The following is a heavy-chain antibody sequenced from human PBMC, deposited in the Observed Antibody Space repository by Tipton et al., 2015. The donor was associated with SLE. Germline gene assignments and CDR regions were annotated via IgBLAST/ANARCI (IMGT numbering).Heavy chain of an antibody. D-gene: IGHD5-18*01. CDR1: GGSISSSSYY. CDR3: AISLGYSYGFQGY. J-gene: IGHJ4*02. V-gene: IGHV4-39*07. Sequence: TLSLTCTVSGGSISSSSYYWGWIRQPPGKGLEWIGSIYYSGSTYYNPSLKSRVTISVDTSKNQFSLKLSSVTAADTAVYYCAISLGYSYGFQGYWGQGTLVTVSS. CDR2: IYYSGST.